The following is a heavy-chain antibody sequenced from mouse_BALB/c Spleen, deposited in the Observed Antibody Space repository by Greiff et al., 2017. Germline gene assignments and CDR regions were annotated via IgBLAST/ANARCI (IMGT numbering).Heavy chain of an antibody. V-gene: IGHV5-12-1*01. CDR1: GFAFSSYD. CDR3: ARASTATYAMDY. Sequence: DVMLVESGGGLVKPGGSLKLSCAASGFAFSSYDMSWVRQTPEKRLEWVAYISSGGGSTYYPDTVKGRFTISRDNAKNTLYLQMSSLKSEDTAMYYCARASTATYAMDYSGQGTSVTVSS. J-gene: IGHJ4*01. D-gene: IGHD1-2*01. CDR2: ISSGGGST.